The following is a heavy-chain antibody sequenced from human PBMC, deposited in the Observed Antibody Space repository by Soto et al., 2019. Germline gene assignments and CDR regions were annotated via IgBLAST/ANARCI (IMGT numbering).Heavy chain of an antibody. V-gene: IGHV4-39*01. Sequence: QLQLQESGPGLVKPSETLSLTCTVSGGSISSSSYYWGWIRQPPGKGLEWIGSIYYSGSTYYNPSLKSRVTLSVATSKNQFSLKLSSVTAADTAVYYCARQQRIVVVPAAIRYYYYYGMDVWGQGTTVTVSS. D-gene: IGHD2-2*01. CDR3: ARQQRIVVVPAAIRYYYYYGMDV. J-gene: IGHJ6*02. CDR1: GGSISSSSYY. CDR2: IYYSGST.